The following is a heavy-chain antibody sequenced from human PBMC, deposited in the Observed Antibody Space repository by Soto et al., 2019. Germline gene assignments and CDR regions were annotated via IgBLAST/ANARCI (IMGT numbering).Heavy chain of an antibody. CDR3: ARGDFWSGYNFYYYYGMDV. J-gene: IGHJ6*02. Sequence: ASVKVSCKASGYTFTGYYMHWVRQAPGQGLEWMGWINPNSGGTNYAQKFQGRVTMTRDTSISTAYMELSRLRSDDTAVYYCARGDFWSGYNFYYYYGMDVWGQGTTVTVSS. CDR1: GYTFTGYY. V-gene: IGHV1-2*02. D-gene: IGHD3-3*01. CDR2: INPNSGGT.